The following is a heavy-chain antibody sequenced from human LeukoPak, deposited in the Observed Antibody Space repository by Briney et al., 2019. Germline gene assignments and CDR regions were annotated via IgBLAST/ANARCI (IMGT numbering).Heavy chain of an antibody. CDR2: IYPGDSDT. D-gene: IGHD2-15*01. Sequence: GESLKISCKGSGYSFTSYWIAWVRQMPGKGLEWMGIIYPGDSDTRYSPSFQGQVTISADKSISTAYLQWSSLKASDTAMYYCATSGYCSGGSCYPGLDYWGQGTLVTVSS. CDR3: ATSGYCSGGSCYPGLDY. J-gene: IGHJ4*02. CDR1: GYSFTSYW. V-gene: IGHV5-51*01.